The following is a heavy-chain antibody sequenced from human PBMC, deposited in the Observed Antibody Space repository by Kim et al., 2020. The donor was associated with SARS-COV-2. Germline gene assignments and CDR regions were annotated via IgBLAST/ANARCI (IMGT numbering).Heavy chain of an antibody. D-gene: IGHD3-16*02. Sequence: GGSLRLSCAASGFTFSSYGMHWVRQAPGKGLEWVAVIWYDGSNKYYADSVKGRFTISRDNSKNTLYLQMNSLRAEDTAVYYCAKDRPPHNYDYVWGSYRYTGGPFDYWGQGTLVTVSS. J-gene: IGHJ4*02. CDR3: AKDRPPHNYDYVWGSYRYTGGPFDY. CDR1: GFTFSSYG. CDR2: IWYDGSNK. V-gene: IGHV3-33*06.